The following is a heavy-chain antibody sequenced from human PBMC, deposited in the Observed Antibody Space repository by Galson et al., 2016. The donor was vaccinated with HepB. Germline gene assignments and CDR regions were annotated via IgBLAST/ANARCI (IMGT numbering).Heavy chain of an antibody. V-gene: IGHV5-51*01. CDR1: GYNFINYW. D-gene: IGHD2-8*02. CDR3: ARGSTGSGNFDF. J-gene: IGHJ2*01. CDR2: IYPSDSDT. Sequence: QSGAEVKEPGESLRISCEASGYNFINYWIAWVRQMPGKGLECMGIIYPSDSDTRYSPSFQGQVIMSVDKSINTGYLHWSYLRASDTAMYYCARGSTGSGNFDFWGRGTLVTVSS.